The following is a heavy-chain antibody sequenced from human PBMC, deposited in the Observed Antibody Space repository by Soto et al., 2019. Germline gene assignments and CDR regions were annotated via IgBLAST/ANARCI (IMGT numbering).Heavy chain of an antibody. J-gene: IGHJ5*02. CDR2: MSYSGTA. Sequence: SETLSLTCTVSGGSISTRTSYWAWLRQPPGRGLEWIGLMSYSGTAFYSLSLQGRGTMSVDASKNQFSLNLRSVTAADTAVYFCARLNQEDFNTKRDWFDPWGQGTLVTVSS. V-gene: IGHV4-39*01. CDR3: ARLNQEDFNTKRDWFDP. CDR1: GGSISTRTSY.